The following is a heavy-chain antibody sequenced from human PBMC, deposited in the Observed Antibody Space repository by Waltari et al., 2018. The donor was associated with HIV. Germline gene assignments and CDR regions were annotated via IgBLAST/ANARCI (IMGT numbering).Heavy chain of an antibody. CDR2: INPNSGGT. V-gene: IGHV1-2*02. CDR3: ARSYYGSGNWFDP. CDR1: GYPFTGYY. J-gene: IGHJ5*02. Sequence: QVQLVQSGAEVKKPGASVKVSCKASGYPFTGYYLHWVRQAHGQGLEWMGWINPNSGGTNYAQKFQGRVTMTRDTSISTAYMELSRLRSDDTAVYYCARSYYGSGNWFDPWGQGTLVTVSS. D-gene: IGHD3-10*01.